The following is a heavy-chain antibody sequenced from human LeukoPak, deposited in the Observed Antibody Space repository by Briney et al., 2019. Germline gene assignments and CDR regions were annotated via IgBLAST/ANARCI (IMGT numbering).Heavy chain of an antibody. CDR3: AKDRGGATTSFDY. CDR2: IWYDGSNK. J-gene: IGHJ4*02. D-gene: IGHD1-26*01. CDR1: GFTFSSYG. Sequence: QAGGSLRLSCAASGFTFSSYGMHWVRQAPGKGLEWVAVIWYDGSNKYYADSVKGRFTISRDNSKNTLYLQMNSLRAEDTAVYYCAKDRGGATTSFDYWGQGTLVPVSS. V-gene: IGHV3-33*06.